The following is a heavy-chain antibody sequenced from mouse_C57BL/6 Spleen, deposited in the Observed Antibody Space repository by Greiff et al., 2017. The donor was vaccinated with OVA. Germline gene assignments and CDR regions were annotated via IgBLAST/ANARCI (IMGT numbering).Heavy chain of an antibody. CDR3: AREAYYYGSSYGSY. CDR2: ISYDGSN. J-gene: IGHJ2*01. CDR1: GYSITSGYY. V-gene: IGHV3-6*01. Sequence: ESGPGLVKPSQSLSLTCSVTGYSITSGYYWNWIRQFPGNKLEWMGYISYDGSNNYNPSLKNRISITRDTSKNQFFLKLNSVTTEDTATYYCAREAYYYGSSYGSYWGQGTTLTVSS. D-gene: IGHD1-1*01.